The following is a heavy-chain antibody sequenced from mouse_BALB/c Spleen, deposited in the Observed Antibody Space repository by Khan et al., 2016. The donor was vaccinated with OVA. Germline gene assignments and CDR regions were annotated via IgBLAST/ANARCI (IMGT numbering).Heavy chain of an antibody. CDR2: MYPGSGST. CDR1: GYIFTDYI. J-gene: IGHJ2*01. CDR3: ARFETTVADY. V-gene: IGHV1-77*01. Sequence: QVQLKESGPELVKPGASVKMSCKASGYIFTDYIISWVKQRTGQGLEWIGEMYPGSGSTYYNEKFKGKATLTADKSSNTAYMQLSSLTSEDSAVYFCARFETTVADYWGQGTTLTVSS. D-gene: IGHD1-1*01.